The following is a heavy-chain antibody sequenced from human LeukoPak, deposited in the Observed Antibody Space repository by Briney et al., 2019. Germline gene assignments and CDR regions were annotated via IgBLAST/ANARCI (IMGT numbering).Heavy chain of an antibody. D-gene: IGHD3-10*01. Sequence: SETLSLTCTVSGGSISSSSYYWGWIRQPPGKGLEWIGEIYHSGSTNYNPSLKSRVTISVDKSKNQFSLKLSSVTAADTAVYYCARGERITMVRGFLRGDTKNYYFDYWGQGTLVTVSS. CDR3: ARGERITMVRGFLRGDTKNYYFDY. J-gene: IGHJ4*02. CDR1: GGSISSSSYY. V-gene: IGHV4-39*07. CDR2: IYHSGST.